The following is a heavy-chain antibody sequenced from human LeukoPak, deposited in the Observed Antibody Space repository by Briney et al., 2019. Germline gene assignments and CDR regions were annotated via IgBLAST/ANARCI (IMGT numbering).Heavy chain of an antibody. V-gene: IGHV3-30-3*01. J-gene: IGHJ4*02. D-gene: IGHD1-26*01. CDR1: GFTFSSYA. Sequence: GGSLRFSCAASGFTFSSYAMHWVRRAPGKGLEWVAIISYDGSDKFYAGSVKGRFTISRDNAKNSLYLQMNSLRAEDTAVYYCARDVVAATLSPDYWGQGTLVTVSS. CDR3: ARDVVAATLSPDY. CDR2: ISYDGSDK.